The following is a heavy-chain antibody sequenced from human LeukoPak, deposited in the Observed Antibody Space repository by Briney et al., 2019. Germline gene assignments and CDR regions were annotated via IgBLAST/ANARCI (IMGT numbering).Heavy chain of an antibody. CDR2: INWNGGST. Sequence: PGGSLRLSXAASGFTFDDYGMSWVCQAPGKGLEWVSGINWNGGSTGYADSVKGRFTISRDNAKNSLYLQMNSLRAEDTALYYCASKRYCSSTSRCAGDYWGQGTLVTVSS. D-gene: IGHD2-2*01. CDR1: GFTFDDYG. J-gene: IGHJ4*02. CDR3: ASKRYCSSTSRCAGDY. V-gene: IGHV3-20*04.